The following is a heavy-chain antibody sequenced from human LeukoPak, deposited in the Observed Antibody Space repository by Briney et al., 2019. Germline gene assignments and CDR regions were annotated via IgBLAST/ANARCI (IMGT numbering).Heavy chain of an antibody. V-gene: IGHV4-59*12. D-gene: IGHD6-6*01. CDR2: IYYSGDT. Sequence: TASETLSLTCTVSDGAIAGYSWSWIRQPPGKGLEWIGYIYYSGDTNYNPSLQSRVTVSVDTSKNQFSLKLSSVTAADTAVYYCASSSIAARDFDYWGQGTLVTVSS. CDR3: ASSSIAARDFDY. J-gene: IGHJ4*02. CDR1: DGAIAGYS.